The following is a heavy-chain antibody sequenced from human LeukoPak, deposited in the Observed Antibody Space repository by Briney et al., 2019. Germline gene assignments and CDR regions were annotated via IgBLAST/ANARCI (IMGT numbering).Heavy chain of an antibody. CDR3: ARGRPMYYYDSSGYNKDGFDY. Sequence: GGSLRLSCAASGFTFSSYERNWVRQAPGKGLEWVSYISSSGSTIYYADSVKGRFTISRDNAKNSLYLQMNSLRAEDTAVYYCARGRPMYYYDSSGYNKDGFDYWGQGTLVTVSS. J-gene: IGHJ4*02. D-gene: IGHD3-22*01. CDR1: GFTFSSYE. V-gene: IGHV3-48*03. CDR2: ISSSGSTI.